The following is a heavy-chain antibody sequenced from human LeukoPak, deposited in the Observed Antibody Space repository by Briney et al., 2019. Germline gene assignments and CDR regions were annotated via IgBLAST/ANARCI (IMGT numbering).Heavy chain of an antibody. V-gene: IGHV3-7*01. Sequence: PGGSLRLSCAASGFTFSSYWMSWVRQAAGKGLEWVANIKQDGSEKYYVDSVKGRFTISRDNAKNSLYLQMNSLRGEDTAVYYCVRAPPAGYYNYGMDVWGQGTTVTVSS. J-gene: IGHJ6*02. CDR1: GFTFSSYW. CDR3: VRAPPAGYYNYGMDV. D-gene: IGHD2-2*01. CDR2: IKQDGSEK.